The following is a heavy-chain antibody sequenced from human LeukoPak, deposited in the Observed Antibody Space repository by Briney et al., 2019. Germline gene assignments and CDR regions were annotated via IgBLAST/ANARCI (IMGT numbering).Heavy chain of an antibody. J-gene: IGHJ4*02. Sequence: SETLSLTCTVSGGSISSGGYYWSWIRQHPGKGLEWIGYIYYSGSTYYNPSLKSRVTISVDTSKNQFSLKLSSVTAADTAVYYCARGTTQKNGEQLVRPGFDYWGQGTLVTVSS. V-gene: IGHV4-31*03. CDR3: ARGTTQKNGEQLVRPGFDY. D-gene: IGHD6-6*01. CDR2: IYYSGST. CDR1: GGSISSGGYY.